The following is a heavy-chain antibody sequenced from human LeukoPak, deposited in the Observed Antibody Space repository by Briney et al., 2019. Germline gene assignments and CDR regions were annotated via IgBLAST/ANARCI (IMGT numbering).Heavy chain of an antibody. V-gene: IGHV4-34*01. Sequence: PSETLSLTCAVYGGSFSGYYWSWIRQPPGKGLEWIGEINHSGSTNYNPSLKSRVTISVDTSKNQFSLKLSSVTAADTALYYCALQPGPQPNYNWFDPWGQGTLVTVSS. CDR1: GGSFSGYY. D-gene: IGHD1-1*01. J-gene: IGHJ5*02. CDR3: ALQPGPQPNYNWFDP. CDR2: INHSGST.